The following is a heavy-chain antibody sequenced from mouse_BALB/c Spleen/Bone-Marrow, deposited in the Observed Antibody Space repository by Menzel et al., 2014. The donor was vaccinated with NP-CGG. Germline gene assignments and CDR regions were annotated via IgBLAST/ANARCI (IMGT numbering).Heavy chain of an antibody. CDR2: ISSGGGSI. V-gene: IGHV5-12-1*01. CDR3: ARHKLGRWYFDV. D-gene: IGHD4-1*01. J-gene: IGHJ1*01. CDR1: GFAFSSYD. Sequence: EVMLVESGGGLVKPGGSLKLSCAASGFAFSSYDMSWVRQTPEKRLEWVAYISSGGGSIYYPDTVKGRFTISRDNAKNTLYLQMSSLKSEDTAMYYCARHKLGRWYFDVWGAGTTVTVSS.